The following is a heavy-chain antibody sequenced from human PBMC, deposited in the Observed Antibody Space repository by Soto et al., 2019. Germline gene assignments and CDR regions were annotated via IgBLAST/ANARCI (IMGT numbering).Heavy chain of an antibody. Sequence: PWETLSLTCTVSGGSISSGGYYWSWIRQHPGKGLEWIGYIYYSGSTYYNPSLKSRVTISVDTSKNQFSLKLSSVTAADTAVYYCARDLDGTTIYDYWGQGTLVTVSS. V-gene: IGHV4-31*03. D-gene: IGHD1-7*01. CDR3: ARDLDGTTIYDY. CDR1: GGSISSGGYY. CDR2: IYYSGST. J-gene: IGHJ4*02.